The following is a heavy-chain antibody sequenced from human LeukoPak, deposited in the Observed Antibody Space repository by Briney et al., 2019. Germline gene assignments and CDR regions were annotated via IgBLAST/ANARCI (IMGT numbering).Heavy chain of an antibody. CDR1: GFTFSSYT. CDR3: AGRRVPAALDY. CDR2: IGISSTTI. D-gene: IGHD2-2*01. Sequence: GGSLRLSCAASGFTFSSYTMNWVRQPPGKGLEWVSNIGISSTTIYYADSVKGRFTISRDNAKNSLYLQMNSLRAEDTAVYYCAGRRVPAALDYWGQGTLVTVSS. J-gene: IGHJ4*02. V-gene: IGHV3-48*04.